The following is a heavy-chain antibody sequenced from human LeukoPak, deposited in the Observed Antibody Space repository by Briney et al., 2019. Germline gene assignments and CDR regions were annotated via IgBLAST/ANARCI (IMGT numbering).Heavy chain of an antibody. V-gene: IGHV4-59*01. D-gene: IGHD7-27*01. J-gene: IGHJ3*02. CDR1: GVSIRSYY. CDR2: IYYTGTT. CDR3: AKLANWGFHDAFDI. Sequence: SETLSLTCTVSGVSIRSYYWNWIRQSPGRGLEWFGYIYYTGTTNYNPSLKSRVTISIDTSKSQFSLKLSSVTAADTAVYYCAKLANWGFHDAFDIWGQGTMVTVSS.